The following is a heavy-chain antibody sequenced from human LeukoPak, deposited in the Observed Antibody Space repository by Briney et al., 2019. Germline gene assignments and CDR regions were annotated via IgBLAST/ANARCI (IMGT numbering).Heavy chain of an antibody. CDR1: GGSFSGYL. CDR3: ARSHGLY. Sequence: SETLSLTCTVSGGSFSGYLWSWIRQPPGKGLEWIGYISNSGSTNYNPSLKSRVSISPDTSKNQFSLQLSSVTAADTAVYYCARSHGLYWGQGTLVTVSS. V-gene: IGHV4-59*13. CDR2: ISNSGST. D-gene: IGHD4-17*01. J-gene: IGHJ4*02.